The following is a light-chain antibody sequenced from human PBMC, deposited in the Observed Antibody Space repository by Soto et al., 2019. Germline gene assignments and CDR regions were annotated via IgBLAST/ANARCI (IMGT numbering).Light chain of an antibody. CDR1: QSISSW. Sequence: DIQITQAPSTLSASVGDRVTITCRASQSISSWLAWYQQKPGKAPKLLIYDASSLPSGVPSRFSGSGAGTEFTLTISSLQPEDFETYYCLQHNSYTWTFGQGTKVDIK. CDR3: LQHNSYTWT. V-gene: IGKV1-5*01. CDR2: DAS. J-gene: IGKJ1*01.